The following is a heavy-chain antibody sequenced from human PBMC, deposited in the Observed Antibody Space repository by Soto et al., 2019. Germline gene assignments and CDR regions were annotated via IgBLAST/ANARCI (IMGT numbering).Heavy chain of an antibody. V-gene: IGHV4-59*01. CDR2: IYYSGST. Sequence: QVQLQESGPGLVKPSETLSLTCTVSGGSISSYYWSWXRXXXGKGLQWIGYIYYSGSTNYNPSLKSRVTISVDTSKNQFSLKLSSVTAADTAVYYCARVWGGAFDIWGQGTMVTVSS. CDR3: ARVWGGAFDI. CDR1: GGSISSYY. J-gene: IGHJ3*02. D-gene: IGHD3-10*01.